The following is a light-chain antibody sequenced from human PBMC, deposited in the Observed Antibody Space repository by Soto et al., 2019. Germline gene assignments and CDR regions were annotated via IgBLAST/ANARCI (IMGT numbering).Light chain of an antibody. J-gene: IGLJ1*01. CDR1: SSDVGGYNY. Sequence: SVLTQPPSASGSPGQSVTISCIGTSSDVGGYNYVSWYQQLPGTAPKLLIYSNNQRPSGVPDRFSGSKSGTSASLAISGLQSEDEADYYCAAWDDSSYVFGIGTKVTVL. CDR2: SNN. V-gene: IGLV1-44*01. CDR3: AAWDDSSYV.